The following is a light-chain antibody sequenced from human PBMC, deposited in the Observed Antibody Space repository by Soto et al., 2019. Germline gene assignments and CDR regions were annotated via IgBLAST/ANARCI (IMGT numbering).Light chain of an antibody. CDR1: QSVAGSS. V-gene: IGKV3-20*01. CDR2: AAS. Sequence: EIMLTQSPGTLSLSPGDRATLSCRASQSVAGSSLAWYQQKPAQAPRLLIYAASNRATGIPARFSGSGSGTDFSLIINRLEPEDFAVYFCQQYGSSHLTFGGGTKVDIK. CDR3: QQYGSSHLT. J-gene: IGKJ4*01.